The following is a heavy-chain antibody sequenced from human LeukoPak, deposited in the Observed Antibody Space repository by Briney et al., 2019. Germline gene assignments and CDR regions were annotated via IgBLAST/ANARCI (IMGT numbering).Heavy chain of an antibody. CDR2: IYYSGST. Sequence: SETLSLTCTVSGGSISSSSYYWCWIRQPPGKGLEWIGSIYYSGSTYYNPSLKSRVTISVDTSKNQFSLKLSSVTAADTAVYYCARRSNYYDSGNYFDYWGQGTLVTVSS. D-gene: IGHD3-22*01. CDR1: GGSISSSSYY. CDR3: ARRSNYYDSGNYFDY. J-gene: IGHJ4*02. V-gene: IGHV4-39*01.